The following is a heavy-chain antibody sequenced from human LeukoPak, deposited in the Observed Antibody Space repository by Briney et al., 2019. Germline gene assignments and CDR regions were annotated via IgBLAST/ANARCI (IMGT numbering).Heavy chain of an antibody. J-gene: IGHJ4*02. V-gene: IGHV3-30*03. Sequence: GGSLRLSCAASGFTFSSYGMHWVRQAPGKGLEWVAVISYDGSNKYYADSVKGRFTISRDNSKHTLYLQMNSLRAEDTAVYYCASPYRVAVAGLFDYWGQGTLVTVSS. CDR2: ISYDGSNK. D-gene: IGHD6-19*01. CDR3: ASPYRVAVAGLFDY. CDR1: GFTFSSYG.